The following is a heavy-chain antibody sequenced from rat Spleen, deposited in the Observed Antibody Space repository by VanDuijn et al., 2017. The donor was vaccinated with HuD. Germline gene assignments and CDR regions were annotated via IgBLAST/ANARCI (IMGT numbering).Heavy chain of an antibody. CDR2: ISPSGGGT. CDR3: ARQDTSGYSNWFTY. V-gene: IGHV5-25*01. D-gene: IGHD4-3*01. J-gene: IGHJ3*01. Sequence: EVQLVESDGGLVQPGRSLKLSCAASGFPFSDYYMAWVRQTPTKGLEWVASISPSGGGTYYRDSVKGRFTVSRDNTRSTQFLQMDSLRSEDTATYYCARQDTSGYSNWFTYWGQGTLVTVSS. CDR1: GFPFSDYY.